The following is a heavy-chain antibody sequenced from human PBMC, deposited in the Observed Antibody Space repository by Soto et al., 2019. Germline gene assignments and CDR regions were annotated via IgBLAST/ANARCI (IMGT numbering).Heavy chain of an antibody. CDR2: ISGSGGST. CDR3: AKGRAASYYMDV. J-gene: IGHJ6*03. V-gene: IGHV3-23*01. CDR1: GFTFSSYA. Sequence: QSGGSLRLSCAASGFTFSSYAMSWVHQAPGKGLEWVSAISGSGGSTYYADSVKGRFTISRDNSKNTLYLQMNSLRAEDTALYFCAKGRAASYYMDVWGKGTMVTVSS.